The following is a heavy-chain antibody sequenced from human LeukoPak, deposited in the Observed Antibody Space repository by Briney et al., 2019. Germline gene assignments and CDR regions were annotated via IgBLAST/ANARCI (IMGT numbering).Heavy chain of an antibody. Sequence: ETLSLTCTVSGGSISSYYWSWIRQPPGKGQEWIGYIYYSGSTNYNPSLKSRVTISVDTSKNQFSLKLNSVTAADTAVYYCARGRYCSGGNCYFDYWGQGTLVTVSS. J-gene: IGHJ4*02. CDR2: IYYSGST. V-gene: IGHV4-59*01. CDR3: ARGRYCSGGNCYFDY. D-gene: IGHD2-15*01. CDR1: GGSISSYY.